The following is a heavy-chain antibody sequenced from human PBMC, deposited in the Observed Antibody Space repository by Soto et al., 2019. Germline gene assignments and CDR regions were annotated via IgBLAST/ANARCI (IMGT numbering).Heavy chain of an antibody. CDR2: ISGSGGST. D-gene: IGHD5-12*01. Sequence: PGGSLRLSCAASGFTFSSYAMSWVRQAPGKGLEWVAAISGSGGSTYYADSVKGRFTISRDNSKNTLYLQMNSLRAEDTAVYYCASGDGYNGDYFDYWGQGTLVTVSS. CDR1: GFTFSSYA. V-gene: IGHV3-23*01. J-gene: IGHJ4*02. CDR3: ASGDGYNGDYFDY.